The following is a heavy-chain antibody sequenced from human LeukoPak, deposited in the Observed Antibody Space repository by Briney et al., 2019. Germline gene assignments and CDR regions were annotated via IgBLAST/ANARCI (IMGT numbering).Heavy chain of an antibody. J-gene: IGHJ4*02. V-gene: IGHV4-39*01. Sequence: SETLSLTCTVSGGSISSTDSYWGWIRQSPGKGLEWIGNNYYSDITYYNPSLKSRVTISVDTSKNQFSLKLSSVTAADTAVYYCARVALEVTMIVVVTPPSFDYWGQGTLVTVSS. CDR2: NYYSDIT. CDR3: ARVALEVTMIVVVTPPSFDY. CDR1: GGSISSTDSY. D-gene: IGHD3-22*01.